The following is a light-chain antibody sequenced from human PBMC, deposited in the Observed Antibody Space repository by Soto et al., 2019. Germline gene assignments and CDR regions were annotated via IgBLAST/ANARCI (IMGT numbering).Light chain of an antibody. CDR2: DVN. CDR3: SSYTSSSTHV. J-gene: IGLJ1*01. V-gene: IGLV2-14*03. CDR1: SSDIGAFTF. Sequence: QSALTQPASVSGSPGQSITISCTGTSSDIGAFTFVSWYRQHPGKVPKLMIFDVNRRPSGVSDRFSGSKSGNTASLTISGLQAEDEGDYYCSSYTSSSTHVFGSGTKLTVL.